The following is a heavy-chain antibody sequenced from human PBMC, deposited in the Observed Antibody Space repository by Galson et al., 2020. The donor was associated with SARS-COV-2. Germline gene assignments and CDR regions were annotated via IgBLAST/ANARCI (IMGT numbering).Heavy chain of an antibody. CDR2: IFSDFST. Sequence: GGSLRLSCAASGFTVSGNSMSWVRQAPGKGLEWVSVIFSDFSTHYADSVKGRFTISRDKSKNTVFLEMNNLRVEDTAVYYCARDVGSGWYKGSLDIWCQGTMVTVSS. J-gene: IGHJ3*02. CDR3: ARDVGSGWYKGSLDI. V-gene: IGHV3-53*01. D-gene: IGHD6-19*01. CDR1: GFTVSGNS.